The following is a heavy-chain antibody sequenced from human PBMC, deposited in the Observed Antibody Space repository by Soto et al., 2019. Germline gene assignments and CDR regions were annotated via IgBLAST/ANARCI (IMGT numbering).Heavy chain of an antibody. D-gene: IGHD3-9*01. Sequence: GASVKVSCKASGGTFSSYAISWVRQAPGQGLEWMGGIIPIFGTANYAQKFQGRVTITADESTSTAYMELSSLRSEDTAVYYCARDRGSYDILIGEAFDIWGQGTMVTVSS. V-gene: IGHV1-69*13. CDR2: IIPIFGTA. CDR3: ARDRGSYDILIGEAFDI. CDR1: GGTFSSYA. J-gene: IGHJ3*02.